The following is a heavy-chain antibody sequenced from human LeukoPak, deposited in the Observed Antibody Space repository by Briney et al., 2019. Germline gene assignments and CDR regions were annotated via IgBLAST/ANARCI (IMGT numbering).Heavy chain of an antibody. D-gene: IGHD3-3*01. J-gene: IGHJ5*02. V-gene: IGHV4-38-2*01. CDR1: GYSISSGYY. Sequence: SETLSLTCAVSGYSISSGYYWGWIRQPPGKGLEWIGSIYHSGSTYYNPSLKSRVTISVDTSKNQFSLKLSSVTAADTAVYYCARLVSLDYDFWSGYGQLFDPWSQGTLVTVSS. CDR2: IYHSGST. CDR3: ARLVSLDYDFWSGYGQLFDP.